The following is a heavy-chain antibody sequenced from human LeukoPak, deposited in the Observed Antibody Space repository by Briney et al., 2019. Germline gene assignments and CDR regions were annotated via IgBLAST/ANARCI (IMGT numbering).Heavy chain of an antibody. J-gene: IGHJ4*02. CDR2: IYSGGST. Sequence: GGSLRLSCAASGFTVSNDYISWVRQAPGKGLEWVSVIYSGGSTKYADSVKARLTISRDNSKNTVYLQMNSLRADDTAVYYCARATLDNWGQGTLVTVSS. CDR3: ARATLDN. V-gene: IGHV3-53*01. CDR1: GFTVSNDY.